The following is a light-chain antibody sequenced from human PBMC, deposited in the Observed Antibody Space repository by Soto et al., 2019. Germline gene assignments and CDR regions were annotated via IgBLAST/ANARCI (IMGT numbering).Light chain of an antibody. V-gene: IGKV1-5*03. CDR1: QTISSS. CDR2: KAS. CDR3: QQYDSYSPYT. J-gene: IGKJ2*01. Sequence: DIQMTQFPPTLSASIEDRVTITCRASQTISSSLAWYQQKPGKAPKLLIYKASTLETGVPSRFSGSGSGTEFTLTISSLQPDDFATYYCQQYDSYSPYTFGQGTRLELK.